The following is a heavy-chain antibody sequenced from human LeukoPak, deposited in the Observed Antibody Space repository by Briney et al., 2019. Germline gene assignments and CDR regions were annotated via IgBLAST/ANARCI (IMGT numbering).Heavy chain of an antibody. CDR2: IIPILGIA. D-gene: IGHD1-1*01. V-gene: IGHV1-69*04. J-gene: IGHJ4*02. CDR3: ARDPQRTANFDY. CDR1: GGTFSSYA. Sequence: GASVKVSCKASGGTFSSYAISWVRQAPGQGLEWMGRIIPILGIANYAQKFQGRVTITADKSTSTAYMELSSLRSEDTAVYYCARDPQRTANFDYWGQGTLVTVSS.